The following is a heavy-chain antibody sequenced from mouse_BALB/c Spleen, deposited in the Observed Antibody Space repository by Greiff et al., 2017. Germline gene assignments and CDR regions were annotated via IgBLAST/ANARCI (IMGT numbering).Heavy chain of an antibody. CDR2: ISYSGST. J-gene: IGHJ2*01. D-gene: IGHD2-4*01. Sequence: EVKLVESGPGLVKPSQSLSLTCTVTGYSITSDYAWNWIRQFPGNKLEWMGYISYSGSTSYNPSLKSRISITRDTSKNQFFLQLNSVTTEDTATYYCARRTMITTGYFDYWGQGTTLTVSS. CDR1: GYSITSDYA. V-gene: IGHV3-2*02. CDR3: ARRTMITTGYFDY.